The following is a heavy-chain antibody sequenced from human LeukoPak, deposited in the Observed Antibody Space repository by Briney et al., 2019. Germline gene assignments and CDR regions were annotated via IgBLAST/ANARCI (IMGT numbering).Heavy chain of an antibody. CDR2: IIPIFGTA. Sequence: ASVKVSCKASGGTFSSYAISWVRQAPGQGLEWMGGIIPIFGTANYAQKFQGRVTITADKSTSTAYMELSSLRSEDTAVYYCAITYCDILTGYYVYDAFDIWGQGTMVTVSS. V-gene: IGHV1-69*06. J-gene: IGHJ3*02. D-gene: IGHD3-9*01. CDR3: AITYCDILTGYYVYDAFDI. CDR1: GGTFSSYA.